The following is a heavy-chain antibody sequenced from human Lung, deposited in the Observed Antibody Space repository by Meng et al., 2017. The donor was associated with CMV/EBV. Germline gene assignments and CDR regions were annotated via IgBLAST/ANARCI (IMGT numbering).Heavy chain of an antibody. CDR3: ARVFLSSYLAPFDS. J-gene: IGHJ4*02. CDR2: MNLDIGNT. Sequence: KTPRSTLTSYGLHWLHQATGQGLEWMGWMNLDIGNTGHAQKFQGRVAMTSNSSINTAYMELSSLKFDDTAVYYCARVFLSSYLAPFDSWGQGTLVTVSS. V-gene: IGHV1-8*01. D-gene: IGHD6-13*01. CDR1: RSTLTSYG.